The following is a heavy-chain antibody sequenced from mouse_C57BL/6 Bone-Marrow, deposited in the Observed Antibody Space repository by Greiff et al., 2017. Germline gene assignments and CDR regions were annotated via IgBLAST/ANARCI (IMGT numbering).Heavy chain of an antibody. V-gene: IGHV1-55*01. J-gene: IGHJ2*01. D-gene: IGHD1-1*01. Sequence: VQLQQPGAELVKPGASVKMSCKASGYTFTSYWITWVKQRPGQGLEWIGDIYPGSGSTNYNEKFKSKATLTVDTSSSTAYMQLSSLTSEDSAVYYCARMIFYYYGSRGYWGQGTTLTVSS. CDR3: ARMIFYYYGSRGY. CDR1: GYTFTSYW. CDR2: IYPGSGST.